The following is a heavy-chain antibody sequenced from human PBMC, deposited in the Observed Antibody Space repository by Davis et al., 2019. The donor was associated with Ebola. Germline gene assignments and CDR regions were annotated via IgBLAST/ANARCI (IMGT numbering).Heavy chain of an antibody. D-gene: IGHD3-16*01. J-gene: IGHJ4*02. Sequence: PSETLSPTCTVSGVSITTHYWSWIRQPQGKRLEWIGSIYYTGSAYYNSSLNSRVTISVDTSKNQFSLKLNSVTAADTAIYYCAERGGSVWGQGTLVTVSS. CDR2: IYYTGSA. CDR1: GVSITTHY. V-gene: IGHV4-59*11. CDR3: AERGGSV.